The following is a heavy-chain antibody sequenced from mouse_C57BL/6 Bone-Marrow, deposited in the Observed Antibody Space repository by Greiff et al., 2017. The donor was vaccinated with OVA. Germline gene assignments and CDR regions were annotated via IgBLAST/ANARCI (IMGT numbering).Heavy chain of an antibody. CDR3: ALPYY. CDR2: ISSGGSYT. J-gene: IGHJ2*01. Sequence: VQLKESGGDLVKPGGSLKLSCAASGFTFSSYGMSWVRQTPDKRLEWVATISSGGSYTYYPDSVKGRFTISRDNAKNTLYLQMSSLKSEDTAMYYCALPYYWGQGTTLTVSS. CDR1: GFTFSSYG. V-gene: IGHV5-6*01. D-gene: IGHD5-5*01.